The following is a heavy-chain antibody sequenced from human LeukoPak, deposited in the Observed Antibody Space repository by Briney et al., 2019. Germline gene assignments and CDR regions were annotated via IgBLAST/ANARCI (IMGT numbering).Heavy chain of an antibody. D-gene: IGHD5-18*01. V-gene: IGHV4-59*01. Sequence: PSETLSLTCTVSGGSISSYYWSWIRQPPGKGLEWIGYIYYSGSTNYNPSLKSRVTISVDTSKNQFSLKLSSVTAADTAVYYCARASRYSFHWFDPWGQGTLVTVSS. CDR1: GGSISSYY. J-gene: IGHJ5*02. CDR2: IYYSGST. CDR3: ARASRYSFHWFDP.